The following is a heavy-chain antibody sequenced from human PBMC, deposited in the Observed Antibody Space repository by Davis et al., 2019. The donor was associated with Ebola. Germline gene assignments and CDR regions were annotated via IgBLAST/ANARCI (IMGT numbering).Heavy chain of an antibody. CDR3: ARVSGDSSGYYYD. Sequence: ASVKVSCKASGYTFTNYDINWVRQATGQGLEWMGWMNPDSGNTGYAQKFQGRVTMTRNTSISTAYMELSSLRSEDTAVYYCARVSGDSSGYYYDWGQGTLVTVSS. V-gene: IGHV1-8*01. CDR1: GYTFTNYD. J-gene: IGHJ4*02. D-gene: IGHD3-22*01. CDR2: MNPDSGNT.